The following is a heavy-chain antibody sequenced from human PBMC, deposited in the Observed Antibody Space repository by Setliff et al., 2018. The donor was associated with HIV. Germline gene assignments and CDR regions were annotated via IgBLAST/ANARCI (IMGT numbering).Heavy chain of an antibody. Sequence: PGESLKISCKGSGYSFANYWIGWVRQMPGKGLEWMGIIYPGDSDTRYSPSFQGQVTISADRSITTAYLQWSTLKASDTAMYYCARGSSYSYYFDYWGQGTTVTVSS. D-gene: IGHD2-15*01. CDR1: GYSFANYW. V-gene: IGHV5-51*01. CDR3: ARGSSYSYYFDY. J-gene: IGHJ4*03. CDR2: IYPGDSDT.